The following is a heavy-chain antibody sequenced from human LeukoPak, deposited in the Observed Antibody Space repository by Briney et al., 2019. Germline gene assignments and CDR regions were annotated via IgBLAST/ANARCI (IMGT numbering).Heavy chain of an antibody. CDR2: IYDSGST. Sequence: SETLSLTCTVSGGSISRYYWSWIRQPPGKGLEWIGYIYDSGSTYYNPSLKSRVTISVDTSKNQFSLKLSSVTAADTAVYYCARDSNYPYSLHQGPIERCYM. V-gene: IGHV4-59*12. D-gene: IGHD5-18*01. J-gene: IGHJ6*03. CDR1: GGSISRYY. CDR3: ARDSNYPYSLHQGPIERCYM.